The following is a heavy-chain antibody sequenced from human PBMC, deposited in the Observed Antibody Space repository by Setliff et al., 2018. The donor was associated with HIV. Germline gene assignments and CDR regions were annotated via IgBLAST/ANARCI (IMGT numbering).Heavy chain of an antibody. CDR1: GDSVSRYF. D-gene: IGHD3-10*01. CDR2: VYANGET. Sequence: SETLSLTCTVSGDSVSRYFWNWIRQPPGKGLEWIGYVYANGETNYNPSLKSRVTMSADTSRNQFSLSLNSATAADTAVYFCARRKLQDSTITTSNWFDSWGQGILVTVSS. V-gene: IGHV4-4*09. CDR3: ARRKLQDSTITTSNWFDS. J-gene: IGHJ5*01.